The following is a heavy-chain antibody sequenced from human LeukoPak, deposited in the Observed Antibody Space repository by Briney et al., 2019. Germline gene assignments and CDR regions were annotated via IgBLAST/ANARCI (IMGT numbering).Heavy chain of an antibody. D-gene: IGHD3-22*01. V-gene: IGHV1-2*02. J-gene: IGHJ5*02. CDR3: ARGWKRITMIVVVREYNWFDP. Sequence: GASVKVSCKASGYTFTGYYMHWVRQAPGQGLEWMGWINPNSGGTNYAQKFQGRVTMTRDTSISTAYMELSRLRSDDTAVYYCARGWKRITMIVVVREYNWFDPWGQGTLVTVSS. CDR1: GYTFTGYY. CDR2: INPNSGGT.